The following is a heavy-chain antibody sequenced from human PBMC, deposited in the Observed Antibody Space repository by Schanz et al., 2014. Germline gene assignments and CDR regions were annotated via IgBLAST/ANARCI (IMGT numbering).Heavy chain of an antibody. V-gene: IGHV3-23*04. D-gene: IGHD5-12*01. CDR3: ARKVVATIGGYYDN. J-gene: IGHJ4*02. CDR2: ISGSGGST. CDR1: GFGFSSYS. Sequence: EVQLVQSGGGLVQPGGSLRLSCAASGFGFSSYSMNWVRQAPGKGLEWVSAISGSGGSTYYADSVKGRFTISRDNAENTLFLQMNSLRAEDTAVYYCARKVVATIGGYYDNWGQGTLVIVSS.